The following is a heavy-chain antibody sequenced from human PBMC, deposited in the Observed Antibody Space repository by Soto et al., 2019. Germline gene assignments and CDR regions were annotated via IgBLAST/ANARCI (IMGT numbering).Heavy chain of an antibody. CDR2: FDPEDGET. D-gene: IGHD2-2*01. CDR1: GYTLTELS. CDR3: ATVRYCSSTSCYVYFDY. V-gene: IGHV1-24*01. Sequence: ASVKVSCKVSGYTLTELSMHWVRQAPGKGLEWMGGFDPEDGETIYAQKFQGRVTMTEDTSTDTAYMELSSLRSEDTAVYYCATVRYCSSTSCYVYFDYWGQGTLVTVSS. J-gene: IGHJ4*02.